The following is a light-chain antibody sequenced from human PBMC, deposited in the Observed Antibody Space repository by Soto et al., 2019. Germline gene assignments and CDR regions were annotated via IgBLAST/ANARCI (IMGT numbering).Light chain of an antibody. Sequence: EIVLTQSPATLSLSPGQRATLSCRASQSVRSNYLGWYQHKPGQPPRLLIYDTSKRATGIPARFSGSGSGTDFTLTISSLEPEDFAVYYCQQRSSYWTFGQGTKVDIK. CDR1: QSVRSNY. J-gene: IGKJ1*01. CDR2: DTS. CDR3: QQRSSYWT. V-gene: IGKV3-11*01.